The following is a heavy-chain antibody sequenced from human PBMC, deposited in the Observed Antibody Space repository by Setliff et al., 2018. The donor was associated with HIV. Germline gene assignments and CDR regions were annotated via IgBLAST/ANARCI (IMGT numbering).Heavy chain of an antibody. Sequence: SETLSLTCTVSGGSISSYYWSWIRLPPGKGLEWIGYIYTSGITNYNPSLKSRVTMSVDTSKNQFSLKLSSVTAADTAVYYCAKEGSWNDDSGAFNIWGQGNPGHRLL. J-gene: IGHJ3*02. CDR1: GGSISSYY. CDR2: IYTSGIT. V-gene: IGHV4-4*08. CDR3: AKEGSWNDDSGAFNI. D-gene: IGHD1-1*01.